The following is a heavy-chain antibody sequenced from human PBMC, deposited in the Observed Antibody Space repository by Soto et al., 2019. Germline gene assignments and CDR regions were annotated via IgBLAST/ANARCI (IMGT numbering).Heavy chain of an antibody. V-gene: IGHV1-18*01. D-gene: IGHD3-16*01. CDR3: ARDLLGKEPEGAFDF. CDR2: ISAYNGNT. CDR1: GYTFTNYG. J-gene: IGHJ3*01. Sequence: ASVKVSCKASGYTFTNYGISWVRQAPGQGPEWMGWISAYNGNTNYAQKLQGRVTMTTDTSTSTAYMELRSLRSDDTAMYYCARDLLGKEPEGAFDFWGQGTMVTVSS.